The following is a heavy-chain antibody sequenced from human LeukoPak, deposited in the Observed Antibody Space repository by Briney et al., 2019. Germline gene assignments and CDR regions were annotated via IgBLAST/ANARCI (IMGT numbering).Heavy chain of an antibody. J-gene: IGHJ6*02. Sequence: ASVKASCKASGYTFTSYGISWVRQAPGQGLEWMGWISAYNGNTNYAQKLQGRVTMTTDTSTSTAYMGLRSLRSDDTAVYYCARDGESAVEMATVDYYGMDVWGQGTTVTVSS. CDR1: GYTFTSYG. V-gene: IGHV1-18*01. CDR3: ARDGESAVEMATVDYYGMDV. D-gene: IGHD5-24*01. CDR2: ISAYNGNT.